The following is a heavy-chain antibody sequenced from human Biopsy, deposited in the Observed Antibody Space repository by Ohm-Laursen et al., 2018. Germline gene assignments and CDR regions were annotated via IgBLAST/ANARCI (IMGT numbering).Heavy chain of an antibody. CDR3: GRAVRNQLLTDP. Sequence: AASVKVSCKASGYTFTSYDITWVRQASGQGPEWIGWLNPVSGNSNFGQKFRGRVTVTSDTSISTVYMELSGLTSDDTATYYCGRAVRNQLLTDPWGQGTLVTVTS. CDR2: LNPVSGNS. V-gene: IGHV1-8*01. D-gene: IGHD1-7*01. J-gene: IGHJ5*02. CDR1: GYTFTSYD.